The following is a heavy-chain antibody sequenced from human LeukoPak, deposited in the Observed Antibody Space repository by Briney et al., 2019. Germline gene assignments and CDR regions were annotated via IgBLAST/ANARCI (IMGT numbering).Heavy chain of an antibody. CDR1: GFTFSSCG. V-gene: IGHV3-30*02. D-gene: IGHD2-15*01. Sequence: GGSLRLSCAASGFTFSSCGMHWVRQAPGKGLERVAYIWCDGSNKYYADSVRGRVTISRDNSKNMLYLQINSLRAEDTSVYYCAKGGGGSWFFDYWGQGTLVNVSS. CDR3: AKGGGGSWFFDY. J-gene: IGHJ4*02. CDR2: IWCDGSNK.